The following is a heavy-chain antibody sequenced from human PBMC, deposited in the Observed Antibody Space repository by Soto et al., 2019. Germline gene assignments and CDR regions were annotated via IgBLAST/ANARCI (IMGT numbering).Heavy chain of an antibody. Sequence: GGSLRLSCAASGFTFDDYAMHWVRQAPGKGLEWVSGISWNSGSIGYADSVKGRFTISRDNAKNSLYLQMNSLRAEDTALYYCAKDLGSLTGDQFGLDYWGQGTLVTVSS. J-gene: IGHJ4*02. CDR1: GFTFDDYA. CDR3: AKDLGSLTGDQFGLDY. D-gene: IGHD7-27*01. CDR2: ISWNSGSI. V-gene: IGHV3-9*01.